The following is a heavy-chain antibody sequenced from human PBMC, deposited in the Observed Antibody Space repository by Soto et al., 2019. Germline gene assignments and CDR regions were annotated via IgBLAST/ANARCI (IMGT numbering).Heavy chain of an antibody. CDR1: GYTFTSYG. D-gene: IGHD5-18*01. Sequence: HVQLVQSGAEVKKPGASVKVSCKASGYTFTSYGISWVRQAPGQGLEWMGWISTYNGNTNYAQKLQGRVTMTTDTSTSTAYMEVRSLRSDDTAVYYCARDPPRRDRYGQGLAYWGQGTLVSVSS. V-gene: IGHV1-18*04. CDR3: ARDPPRRDRYGQGLAY. J-gene: IGHJ4*02. CDR2: ISTYNGNT.